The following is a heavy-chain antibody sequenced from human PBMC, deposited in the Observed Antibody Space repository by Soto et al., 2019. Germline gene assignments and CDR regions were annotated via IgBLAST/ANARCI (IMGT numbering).Heavy chain of an antibody. J-gene: IGHJ6*02. CDR1: GVSVSSGSYY. D-gene: IGHD3-3*01. CDR2: IYYSGST. V-gene: IGHV4-61*01. CDR3: AREDVLRFLEWPQGMDV. Sequence: PSETLSLTCTFSGVSVSSGSYYWSWMGQPPGKGLEWIGYIYYSGSTNYNPSLKSRVTISVDTSKNQFSLKLSSVTAADTAVYYCAREDVLRFLEWPQGMDVWGQGTTVTVSS.